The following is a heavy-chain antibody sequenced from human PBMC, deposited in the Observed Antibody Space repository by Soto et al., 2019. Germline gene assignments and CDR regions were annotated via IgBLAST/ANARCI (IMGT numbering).Heavy chain of an antibody. CDR1: GTSISSFY. Sequence: SQTLSLTCTVSGTSISSFYWSWIRQPPGKGLEWIGDVYKTGSTNYNPSLKSRVTISVDPSKKQFSLKLRSVTTADTAVYYCAREVARITGTERWGQGTLVTVSS. D-gene: IGHD1-20*01. CDR3: AREVARITGTER. J-gene: IGHJ4*02. V-gene: IGHV4-59*01. CDR2: VYKTGST.